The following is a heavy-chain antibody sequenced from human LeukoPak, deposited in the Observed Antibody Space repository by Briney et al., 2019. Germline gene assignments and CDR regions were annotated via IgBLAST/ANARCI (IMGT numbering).Heavy chain of an antibody. CDR1: GFTFSDYY. CDR2: ISSSGSTI. J-gene: IGHJ3*02. D-gene: IGHD2-15*01. CDR3: ARVISFFCSGGSCFDAFDI. V-gene: IGHV3-11*01. Sequence: PGGSLRLSCAASGFTFSDYYMSWIRQAPGKGLEWVSYISSSGSTIYYADSVKGRFTISRDNAKNSLYLQMNSLRAEDTAVYYCARVISFFCSGGSCFDAFDIWGQGTMVTVSS.